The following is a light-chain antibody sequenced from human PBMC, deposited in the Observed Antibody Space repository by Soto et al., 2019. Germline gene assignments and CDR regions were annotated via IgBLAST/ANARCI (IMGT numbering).Light chain of an antibody. J-gene: IGKJ1*01. CDR3: HHYGRSLWT. V-gene: IGKV3-20*01. Sequence: IVLTQSPGSLSLSPGERSTLSDMSSQSVGSKYLGFYQQKPGQAPRLLIYGASSRATGIPDRFSGSGSGTDFTLTITRLEPEDSAFYYCHHYGRSLWTFGQGTKVDIK. CDR2: GAS. CDR1: QSVGSKY.